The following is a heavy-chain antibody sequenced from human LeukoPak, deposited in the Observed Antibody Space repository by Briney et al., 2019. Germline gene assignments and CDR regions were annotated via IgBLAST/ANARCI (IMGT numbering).Heavy chain of an antibody. Sequence: PGGSLRLSCVASGFTVSSNYMSWVRQAPGKGLEWVSVIYSGGSTYYADSVKGRFTISRDSSKNTLYLQMNSLRAEDTAVYYCARVSRDSSSLPLDYWGQGTLVTVSS. CDR3: ARVSRDSSSLPLDY. J-gene: IGHJ4*02. V-gene: IGHV3-53*01. CDR2: IYSGGST. D-gene: IGHD6-13*01. CDR1: GFTVSSNY.